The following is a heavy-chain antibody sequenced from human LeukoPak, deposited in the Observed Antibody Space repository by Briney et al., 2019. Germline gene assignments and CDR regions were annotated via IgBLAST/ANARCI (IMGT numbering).Heavy chain of an antibody. CDR1: GFAFNIYA. Sequence: GGSLRLSCAASGFAFNIYALTWVRQAPGKGLEWISTVSDSGINTYYADSVKGRFTISRDNSKNTLYLQMNSLRAEDTAVYYCAKGGMRVQLLPFDYWGQGTLVTVSS. CDR2: VSDSGINT. J-gene: IGHJ4*02. CDR3: AKGGMRVQLLPFDY. D-gene: IGHD2-2*01. V-gene: IGHV3-23*01.